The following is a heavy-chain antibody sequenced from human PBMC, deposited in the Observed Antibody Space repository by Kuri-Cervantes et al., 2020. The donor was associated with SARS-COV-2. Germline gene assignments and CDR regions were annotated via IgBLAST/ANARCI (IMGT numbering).Heavy chain of an antibody. J-gene: IGHJ4*02. CDR2: IGPSGTTK. D-gene: IGHD2-15*01. CDR3: AKDSRQAGGSCYPAGCARFGY. Sequence: GESLKISCTASGFIFSDYYMTWIRQAPGKGLEWVSNIGPSGTTKYYADSVKGRFTISRDNAKNTLYLQMNSLRAEDTAVYYCAKDSRQAGGSCYPAGCARFGYWGQGTLVTVSS. V-gene: IGHV3-11*01. CDR1: GFIFSDYY.